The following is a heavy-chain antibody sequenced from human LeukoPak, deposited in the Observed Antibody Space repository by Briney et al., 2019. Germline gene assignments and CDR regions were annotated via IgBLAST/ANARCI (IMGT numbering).Heavy chain of an antibody. D-gene: IGHD6-6*01. V-gene: IGHV3-11*01. Sequence: PGGSLRLSCAASGFTFSDYYMSWIRQAPGKGLEWVSYISGSGSTIYYADSVKGRFTISRDNSKNTLYLQMNSLRAEDTAVYYCANHALAARPPYYYYYYMDVWGKGTTVTVSS. CDR3: ANHALAARPPYYYYYYMDV. CDR1: GFTFSDYY. CDR2: ISGSGSTI. J-gene: IGHJ6*03.